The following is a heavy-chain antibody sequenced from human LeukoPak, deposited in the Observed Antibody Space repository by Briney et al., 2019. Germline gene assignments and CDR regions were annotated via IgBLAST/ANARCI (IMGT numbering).Heavy chain of an antibody. V-gene: IGHV4-4*02. J-gene: IGHJ4*02. CDR2: IYHSGST. D-gene: IGHD4-23*01. CDR1: SGSISSSNW. CDR3: ARKGVRGNGVYYFDY. Sequence: SETLSLTCAVSSGSISSSNWWSWVRQPPGKGLEWIGEIYHSGSTNYAPSLKSRVTISVDKSKNQLSLRLSSVTAADTAVYYCARKGVRGNGVYYFDYWGQGTLVTVSS.